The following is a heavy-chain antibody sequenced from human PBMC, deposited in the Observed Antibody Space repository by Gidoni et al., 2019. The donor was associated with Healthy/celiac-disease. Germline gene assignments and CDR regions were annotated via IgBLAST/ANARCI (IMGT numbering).Heavy chain of an antibody. Sequence: QVQLQESSPGLVTPSETLSLSFTVSAGSISIYYWSWILQPPVKGLEWIWYIYYSGSTNYNPSLKSLVTISVDTSKNQFSLKLSSVTAADTAVYYGASGKGGPHLYYYYGMDVWGQGTTVTVSS. V-gene: IGHV4-59*01. J-gene: IGHJ6*02. CDR2: IYYSGST. CDR1: AGSISIYY. CDR3: ASGKGGPHLYYYYGMDV.